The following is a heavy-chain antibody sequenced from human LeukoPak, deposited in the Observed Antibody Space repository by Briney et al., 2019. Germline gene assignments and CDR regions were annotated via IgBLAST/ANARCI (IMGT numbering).Heavy chain of an antibody. J-gene: IGHJ4*02. D-gene: IGHD3-9*01. V-gene: IGHV1-18*01. CDR1: GYTFTSYG. Sequence: GASVKVSCKASGYTFTSYGISWVRQAPGQGLEWMGWISAYNGNTNYAQKLQGRVTMTTETSTSTAYMELESLGSEETAVYYCARVDLLTGYYFFDYWGQGTLVTVSS. CDR2: ISAYNGNT. CDR3: ARVDLLTGYYFFDY.